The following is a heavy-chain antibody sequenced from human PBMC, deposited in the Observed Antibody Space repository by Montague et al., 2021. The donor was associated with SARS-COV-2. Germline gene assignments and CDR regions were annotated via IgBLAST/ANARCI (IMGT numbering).Heavy chain of an antibody. V-gene: IGHV4-39*07. CDR3: ARVGRQQLVRLSGMDV. Sequence: SETLSLTCTASGGSISSSSYYWGWIRQPPGKGLEWIGSIYYSGSTYYNPSLKSRVTISVDTPKNQFSLKLSSVTAADTAVYYCARVGRQQLVRLSGMDVWGQGTTVTVSS. CDR1: GGSISSSSYY. D-gene: IGHD6-13*01. CDR2: IYYSGST. J-gene: IGHJ6*02.